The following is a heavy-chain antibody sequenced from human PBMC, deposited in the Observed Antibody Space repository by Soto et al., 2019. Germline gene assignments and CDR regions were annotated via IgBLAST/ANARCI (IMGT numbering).Heavy chain of an antibody. CDR2: ISGSGGST. CDR3: AKDRVVRGVIPVSFEY. CDR1: GFTFSSYA. V-gene: IGHV3-23*01. Sequence: PGGSLRLSCAASGFTFSSYAMSWVRQAPGKGLEWVSAISGSGGSTYYADSVKGRFTISRDNSKNTLYLQMNSLRAEDTAVYYCAKDRVVRGVIPVSFEYWGQGTLVTVSS. J-gene: IGHJ4*02. D-gene: IGHD3-10*01.